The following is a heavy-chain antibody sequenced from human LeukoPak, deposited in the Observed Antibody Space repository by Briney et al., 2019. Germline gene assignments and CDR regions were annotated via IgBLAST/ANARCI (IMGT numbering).Heavy chain of an antibody. CDR3: ARDKGGAYCGDDCYSGSYFDY. J-gene: IGHJ4*02. Sequence: PGGSLRLSCAASGFTFSSYSMNWVRQAPGKGLEWGSYISTTSSTIYYADSVKGRFTISRDNAKNSLYLQMNSLRDEDTAMYYCARDKGGAYCGDDCYSGSYFDYWGQGTLITVSS. D-gene: IGHD2-21*02. V-gene: IGHV3-48*02. CDR1: GFTFSSYS. CDR2: ISTTSSTI.